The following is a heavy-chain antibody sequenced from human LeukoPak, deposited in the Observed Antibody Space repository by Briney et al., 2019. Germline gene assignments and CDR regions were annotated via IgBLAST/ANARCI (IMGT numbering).Heavy chain of an antibody. Sequence: SVKVSCKASGFTFTSSAMQWVRQARGQRLEWIGWIVVGSGNTNYAQKFQERVTITRDMSTSTAYMELSILRSEDTAVYYCAAVSTYYYDSSGYPPWGQGTLVTVSS. D-gene: IGHD3-22*01. CDR1: GFTFTSSA. CDR3: AAVSTYYYDSSGYPP. J-gene: IGHJ5*02. V-gene: IGHV1-58*02. CDR2: IVVGSGNT.